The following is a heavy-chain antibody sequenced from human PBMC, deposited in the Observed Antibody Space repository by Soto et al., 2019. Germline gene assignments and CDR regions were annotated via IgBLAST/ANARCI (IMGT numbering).Heavy chain of an antibody. Sequence: SETLSLTWTVSGASITSSSYGSWIRQPAGKGLEWIGRFSLSGTTNYNPSLRSRVTMSADVSKNQFSLRLTSVPAADTALYYCARGMTPPGAPAWYYFDSWGQGTLVTVSS. J-gene: IGHJ4*02. CDR1: GASITSSS. CDR3: ARGMTPPGAPAWYYFDS. D-gene: IGHD2-8*02. CDR2: FSLSGTT. V-gene: IGHV4-4*07.